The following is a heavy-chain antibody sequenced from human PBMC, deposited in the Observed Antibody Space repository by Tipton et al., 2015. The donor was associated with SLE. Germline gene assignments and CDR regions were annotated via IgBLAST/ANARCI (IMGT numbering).Heavy chain of an antibody. CDR1: GFTFSGSA. Sequence: SLRLSCAASGFTFSGSAMHWVRQAPGKGLEWVAVISFDGSNEYSADSVKGRFTISRDNSKNTLYLQMNSLRPEDTAVYFCARDPKGGYSYGWGPLDIWGQGTMVTVSS. D-gene: IGHD5-18*01. CDR2: ISFDGSNE. CDR3: ARDPKGGYSYGWGPLDI. J-gene: IGHJ3*02. V-gene: IGHV3-30*01.